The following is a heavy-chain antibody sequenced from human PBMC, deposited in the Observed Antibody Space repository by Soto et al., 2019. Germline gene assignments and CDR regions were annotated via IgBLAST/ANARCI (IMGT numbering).Heavy chain of an antibody. J-gene: IGHJ4*02. Sequence: QVQLVESGGGVVQPGRSLRLSCAASGFTFRSYAMHWVRQTAVKGLEWVAFISYDGGSEEYEDSVKGRFTISRDNSKNKLFLQRNSLRPDDAAVYYCAKDVGEQGHFDSWGQGALVTVSS. D-gene: IGHD1-26*01. CDR1: GFTFRSYA. V-gene: IGHV3-30*18. CDR2: ISYDGGSE. CDR3: AKDVGEQGHFDS.